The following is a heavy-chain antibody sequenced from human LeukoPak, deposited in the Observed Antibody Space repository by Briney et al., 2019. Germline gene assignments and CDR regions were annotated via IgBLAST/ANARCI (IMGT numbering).Heavy chain of an antibody. V-gene: IGHV3-23*01. CDR2: ITSSGGST. CDR3: AKGDNSTWTVDY. D-gene: IGHD6-13*01. J-gene: IGHJ4*02. Sequence: PGGSLRLSCAASGFTFSGYAMSWVRQAPGKGLEWVSAITSSGGSTYYADSVKGRFTVSRDNSKNTLYLQMNSLRAEDTAVYYCAKGDNSTWTVDYWGQGTLVTVSS. CDR1: GFTFSGYA.